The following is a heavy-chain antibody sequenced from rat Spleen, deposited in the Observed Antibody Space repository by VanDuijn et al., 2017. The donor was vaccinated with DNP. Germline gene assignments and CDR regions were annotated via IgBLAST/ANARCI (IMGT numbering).Heavy chain of an antibody. V-gene: IGHV5-31*01. CDR2: ITHTVGST. CDR3: TREDWVLDY. J-gene: IGHJ2*01. CDR1: GFTFNNYW. Sequence: EVQLVESGGGLVQPGRPLKLSCVASGFTFNNYWMPWIRQPLGKGLARSESITHTVGSTFYPDSVKGRFTVSRDNAKSTLYLQLNSLRTEETANYYCTREDWVLDYWGQGVMVTVSS. D-gene: IGHD5-1*01.